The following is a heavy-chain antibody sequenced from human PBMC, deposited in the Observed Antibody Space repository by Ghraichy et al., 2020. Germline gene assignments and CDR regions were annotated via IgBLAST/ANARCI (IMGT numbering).Heavy chain of an antibody. D-gene: IGHD3-10*01. CDR2: IVVGSGNT. CDR3: AASFGELAWEMDGMDV. Sequence: SVKVSCKASGFTFTRSAMQWVRQARGQRLEWIGWIVVGSGNTNYAQKFQERVTITRDMSTSTAYMELSSLRSEDTAVYYCAASFGELAWEMDGMDVWGQGTTVTVSS. V-gene: IGHV1-58*02. J-gene: IGHJ6*02. CDR1: GFTFTRSA.